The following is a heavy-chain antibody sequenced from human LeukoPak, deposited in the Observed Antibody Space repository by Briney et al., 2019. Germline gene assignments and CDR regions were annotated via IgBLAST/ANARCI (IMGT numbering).Heavy chain of an antibody. V-gene: IGHV1-18*01. J-gene: IGHJ5*02. CDR2: IHIYRGNT. Sequence: ASVTVSCKASGYTFTSYAMNWVRQAPGQGLEWMGWIHIYRGNTNYAQKFQGRVTMTTDTSTSTVYMEVRGLRSDDTAMYHCARDVGITVADSFDPWGQGTLVTVSS. CDR3: ARDVGITVADSFDP. CDR1: GYTFTSYA. D-gene: IGHD6-13*01.